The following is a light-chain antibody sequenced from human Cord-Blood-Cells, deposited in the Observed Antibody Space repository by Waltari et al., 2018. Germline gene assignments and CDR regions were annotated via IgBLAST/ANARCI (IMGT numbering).Light chain of an antibody. Sequence: EIVLTQSPGTLSLSPGERATLSCRASQSVSSSYLAWYQQKPDQAPRLLIYGTSSRATGIPDRFIGSESGTDITGTISVLEREDSAVYYCQQYGSSPLTFGGGTKVEIK. CDR1: QSVSSSY. J-gene: IGKJ4*01. V-gene: IGKV3-20*01. CDR3: QQYGSSPLT. CDR2: GTS.